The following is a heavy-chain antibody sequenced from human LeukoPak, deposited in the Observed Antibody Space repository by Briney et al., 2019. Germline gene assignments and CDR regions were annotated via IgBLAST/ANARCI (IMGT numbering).Heavy chain of an antibody. Sequence: ASVKVSCKASGYTFSNYGVSWVRQAPGQGLEWMGWISGYTENTNYAHKLQGRVTMTTDTSTNTAYMELRSLRSDDTAVYYCARDMYYYDDDLGSHFDYWGQGTLVTVSS. CDR2: ISGYTENT. CDR3: ARDMYYYDDDLGSHFDY. V-gene: IGHV1-18*01. J-gene: IGHJ4*02. D-gene: IGHD3-22*01. CDR1: GYTFSNYG.